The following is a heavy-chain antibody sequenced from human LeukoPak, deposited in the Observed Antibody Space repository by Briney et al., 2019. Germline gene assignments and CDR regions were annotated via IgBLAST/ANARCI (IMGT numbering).Heavy chain of an antibody. CDR1: GFTFSSRW. D-gene: IGHD3-22*01. CDR3: ATPRSGYYYYFDY. V-gene: IGHV3-66*01. J-gene: IGHJ4*02. CDR2: IYGAGST. Sequence: GGSLRLSCVASGFTFSSRWMSWVRQAPGKGLEWVSVIYGAGSTYYADSVKGRFTISRDNSKNTLYLQMNSLRAEDTAVYYCATPRSGYYYYFDYWGQGTLVAVSS.